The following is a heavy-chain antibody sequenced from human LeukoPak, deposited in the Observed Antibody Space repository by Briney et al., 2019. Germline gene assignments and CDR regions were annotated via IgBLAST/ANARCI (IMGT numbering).Heavy chain of an antibody. CDR3: ARGDCSSTSCYCIWFDP. CDR1: GGSFSGYY. Sequence: SETLSPTCAVYGGSFSGYYWSWIRQPPGKGLEWIGEINHSGSTNYNPSLKSRLTISVDTSKNQFSLKLSSVTAADTAVYYCARGDCSSTSCYCIWFDPWGQGTLVTVSS. J-gene: IGHJ5*02. D-gene: IGHD2-2*01. V-gene: IGHV4-34*01. CDR2: INHSGST.